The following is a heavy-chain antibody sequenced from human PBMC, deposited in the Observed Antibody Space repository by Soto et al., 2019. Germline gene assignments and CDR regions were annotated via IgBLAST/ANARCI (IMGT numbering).Heavy chain of an antibody. CDR2: IHHSGST. CDR1: GDSIISSKW. Sequence: QVQLQESGPGLVKPSGTLSLICAVSGDSIISSKWRSWIRQPPGKGLEWIGVIHHSGSTKYNPSLKSRVIISVDKSKKQFSLHLNSLTDADTAVYYCARGETQQQRDYWGQGTLVTVSS. J-gene: IGHJ4*02. V-gene: IGHV4-4*02. D-gene: IGHD6-13*01. CDR3: ARGETQQQRDY.